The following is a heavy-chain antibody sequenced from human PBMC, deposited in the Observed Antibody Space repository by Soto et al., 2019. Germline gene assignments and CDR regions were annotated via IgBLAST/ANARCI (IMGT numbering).Heavy chain of an antibody. J-gene: IGHJ6*03. CDR3: ARGTIFGVVNRPYYYYYYMDV. CDR1: GFTFSSYS. D-gene: IGHD3-3*01. V-gene: IGHV3-21*01. CDR2: ISSSSSYI. Sequence: EVQLVESGGGLVKPGGSLRLSCAASGFTFSSYSMNWVRQAPGKGLEWVSSISSSSSYISYADSVKGRFTISRDNAKNSLYLQMNSLRAEDTAVYYCARGTIFGVVNRPYYYYYYMDVWGKGTTVTVSS.